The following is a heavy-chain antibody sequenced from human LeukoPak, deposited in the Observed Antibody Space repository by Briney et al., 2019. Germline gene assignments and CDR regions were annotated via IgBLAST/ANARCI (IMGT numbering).Heavy chain of an antibody. CDR1: GFTFGSYG. Sequence: GGSLRLSCAASGFTFGSYGMSWVRQAPGKGLEWVANIKQDGSEKYYVDSVKGRFTISRDNAKNSLYLQMNSLRAEDTTVYYCARGPDSQNYYYYGMDVWGQGTTVTVSS. CDR2: IKQDGSEK. V-gene: IGHV3-7*04. J-gene: IGHJ6*02. CDR3: ARGPDSQNYYYYGMDV. D-gene: IGHD4-11*01.